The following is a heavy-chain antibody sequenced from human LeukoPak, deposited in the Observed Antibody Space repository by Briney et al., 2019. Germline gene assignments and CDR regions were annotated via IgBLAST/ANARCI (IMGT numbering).Heavy chain of an antibody. CDR3: ARVERGATTDH. Sequence: GGSLRLSCTASGFTFNAYAMNWVRQAPGKGLEWVSGINWNGGSTDYADSVKGRFTISRDNAKNSLYLEMNSLRVEDTAFYYCARVERGATTDHWGQGTLVTVSS. V-gene: IGHV3-20*04. CDR1: GFTFNAYA. CDR2: INWNGGST. J-gene: IGHJ4*02. D-gene: IGHD1-26*01.